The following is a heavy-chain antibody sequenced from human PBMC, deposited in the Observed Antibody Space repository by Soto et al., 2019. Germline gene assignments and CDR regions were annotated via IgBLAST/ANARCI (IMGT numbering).Heavy chain of an antibody. V-gene: IGHV4-30-4*01. D-gene: IGHD4-17*01. Sequence: QVQLQESGPGLVKPSQTLSLTCTVSGGSISSGDYYWSWIRQPPGKGLEWIGYIYYSGSTYYNPSLKSRVTISVDTSKNQCSLKLSSVTAADTAVYYCARGLETLTTVTYYFDYWGQGTLVTVSS. CDR1: GGSISSGDYY. CDR3: ARGLETLTTVTYYFDY. CDR2: IYYSGST. J-gene: IGHJ4*02.